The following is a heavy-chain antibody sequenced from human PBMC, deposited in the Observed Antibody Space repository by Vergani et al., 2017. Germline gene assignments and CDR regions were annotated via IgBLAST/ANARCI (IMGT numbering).Heavy chain of an antibody. J-gene: IGHJ4*02. D-gene: IGHD3-10*01. V-gene: IGHV1-3*01. CDR3: AREPGSGSYYFDY. CDR1: GYTFTSYA. CDR2: INAGNGNT. Sequence: QVQLVQSGAEVKKPGASVKVSCKASGYTFTSYAMHWVRQAPGQRLEWMGWINAGNGNTKYSQKFQGRVTITRDASASTAYMELSSLRSEDTAVYYCAREPGSGSYYFDYWGQGTLVTVSS.